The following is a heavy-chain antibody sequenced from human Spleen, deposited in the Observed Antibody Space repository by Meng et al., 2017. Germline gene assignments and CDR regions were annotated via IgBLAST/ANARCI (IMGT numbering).Heavy chain of an antibody. V-gene: IGHV3-49*04. CDR3: TRDYGSGSYYYYGMDV. CDR2: IRSKAYGGTT. CDR1: GFTFGDYA. D-gene: IGHD3-10*01. Sequence: GESLKISCTASGFTFGDYAMSWVRQAPGKGLEWVGFIRSKAYGGTTEYAASVKGRFTISRDDSKSIAYLQMNSLKTEDTAVYYCTRDYGSGSYYYYGMDVWGQGTTVTVSS. J-gene: IGHJ6*02.